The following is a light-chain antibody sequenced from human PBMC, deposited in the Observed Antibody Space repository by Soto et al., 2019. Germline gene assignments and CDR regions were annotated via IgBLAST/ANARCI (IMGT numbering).Light chain of an antibody. CDR3: QQRSNWPPT. CDR2: DAS. Sequence: EIVLTQSPATLPLSPGERATLSCRASQSVSSNLAWYQQKPGQAPRLLIYDASNRATGIPARFSGSGSGTDFTLTISSLEPEDFAVYYCQQRSNWPPTFGQGTKVEIK. CDR1: QSVSSN. V-gene: IGKV3-11*01. J-gene: IGKJ1*01.